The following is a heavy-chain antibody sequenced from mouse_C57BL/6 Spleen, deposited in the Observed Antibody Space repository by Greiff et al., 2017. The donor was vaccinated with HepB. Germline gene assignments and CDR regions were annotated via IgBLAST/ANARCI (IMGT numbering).Heavy chain of an antibody. Sequence: EVKLVESGGGLVKPGGSLKLSCAASGFTFSSYTMSWVRQTPEKRLEWVATISGGGGNTYYPDSVKGRSTISRDNAKNTLYLQMSSLGSEDTALYYCARQRVSLDYWGQGTTLTVSS. J-gene: IGHJ2*01. CDR1: GFTFSSYT. D-gene: IGHD6-2*01. CDR2: ISGGGGNT. CDR3: ARQRVSLDY. V-gene: IGHV5-9*01.